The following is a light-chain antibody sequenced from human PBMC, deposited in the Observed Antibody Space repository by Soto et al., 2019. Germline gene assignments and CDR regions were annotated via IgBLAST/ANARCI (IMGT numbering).Light chain of an antibody. CDR3: QQGHNWPLT. J-gene: IGKJ2*01. CDR2: GAS. V-gene: IGKV3-15*01. CDR1: QSISSE. Sequence: EIVMTQSPATLSVSPGESATLSCRASQSISSELAWYQQKPGQPPRLLIYGASTRATGVPARFTGSGSVSDFTLTISGLQYEDFAVYYCQQGHNWPLTFGQGTRLEI.